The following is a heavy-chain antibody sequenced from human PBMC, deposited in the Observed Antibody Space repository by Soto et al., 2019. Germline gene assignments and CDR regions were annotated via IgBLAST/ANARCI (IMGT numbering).Heavy chain of an antibody. V-gene: IGHV3-66*01. D-gene: IGHD1-26*01. CDR1: GITVSSNY. J-gene: IGHJ6*02. CDR2: TYIGGST. Sequence: GGSLRLSCAVSGITVSSNYMGWVRQAPGKGLEWVSVTYIGGSTYYADSVKGRFTISRDNSKNTLSLQMNSLRAEDTAVYYCARDRSQAGMDVWGQGTTVTVSS. CDR3: ARDRSQAGMDV.